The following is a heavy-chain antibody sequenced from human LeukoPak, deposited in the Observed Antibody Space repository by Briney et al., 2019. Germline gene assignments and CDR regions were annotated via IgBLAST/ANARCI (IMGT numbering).Heavy chain of an antibody. CDR2: IFPDGQT. D-gene: IGHD4-17*01. J-gene: IGHJ4*02. V-gene: IGHV3-53*01. CDR1: GLTVNDNY. Sequence: GGSLRLSCTLSGLTVNDNYMSWVRQAPGKGLEWVPLIFPDGQTYYADFVQGRFSISRDVSRNTLFLDMSSLRAEDTAVFFCARANPVYGDFDYWGQGTLVTVSS. CDR3: ARANPVYGDFDY.